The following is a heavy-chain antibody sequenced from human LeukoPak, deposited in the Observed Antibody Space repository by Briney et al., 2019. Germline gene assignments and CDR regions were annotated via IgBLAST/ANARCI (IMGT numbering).Heavy chain of an antibody. CDR1: GYTFTSYD. J-gene: IGHJ6*03. CDR2: MNPNSGNT. V-gene: IGHV1-8*03. CDR3: ARGPHSFDSSGYPLYYYYYMDV. Sequence: ASVKVSCKASGYTFTSYDINWVRQATGQGLEWMGWMNPNSGNTGYAQKFQGRVTITRNTSISTAYMELSSLRSEDTAVYYCARGPHSFDSSGYPLYYYYYMDVWGKGTAVTVSS. D-gene: IGHD3-22*01.